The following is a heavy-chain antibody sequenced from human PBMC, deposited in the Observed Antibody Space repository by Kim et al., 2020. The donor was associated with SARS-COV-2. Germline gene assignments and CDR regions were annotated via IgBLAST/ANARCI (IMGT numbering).Heavy chain of an antibody. J-gene: IGHJ4*02. V-gene: IGHV4-61*02. Sequence: IYNPSLKGRVPISIATSKNQFSLRLTSVTAADTAVYYCARDYYGSGAFYDYWGQGARVSVSS. D-gene: IGHD3-10*01. CDR3: ARDYYGSGAFYDY.